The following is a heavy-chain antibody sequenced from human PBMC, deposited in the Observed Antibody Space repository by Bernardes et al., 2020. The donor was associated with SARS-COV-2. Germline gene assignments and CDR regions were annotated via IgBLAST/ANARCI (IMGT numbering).Heavy chain of an antibody. Sequence: GGSLRLSCVASGFTLTDHFIDWVRQAPGKGLEWVGRSRNRGSNYRTEFAASVKGRFSISRDDSKNSLYLQMHGLRTEDTAVYYCARLYYDGSIFHPFDSWGQGTLVIVSS. CDR2: SRNRGSNYRT. CDR1: GFTLTDHF. V-gene: IGHV3-72*01. J-gene: IGHJ4*02. D-gene: IGHD3-22*01. CDR3: ARLYYDGSIFHPFDS.